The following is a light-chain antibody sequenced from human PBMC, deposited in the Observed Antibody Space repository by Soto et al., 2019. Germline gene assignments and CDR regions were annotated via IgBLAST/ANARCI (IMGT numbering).Light chain of an antibody. CDR1: QSVSSSY. Sequence: EVVLTQSPGTLSLSPGERATLSCRASQSVSSSYLAWYQQKPGQAPRLLIYGASSRATGIPDRFSGSGSGTDFTLTISRLEPEDLAVYYCQLYGRSPLITFGQVTLLEVK. CDR3: QLYGRSPLIT. J-gene: IGKJ5*01. V-gene: IGKV3-20*01. CDR2: GAS.